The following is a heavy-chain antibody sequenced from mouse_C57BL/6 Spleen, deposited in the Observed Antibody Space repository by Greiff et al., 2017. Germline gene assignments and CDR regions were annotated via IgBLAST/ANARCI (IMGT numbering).Heavy chain of an antibody. V-gene: IGHV14-4*01. CDR2: IDPENGDT. CDR1: GFNIKDDY. Sequence: VQLQQSGAELVRPGASVKLSCTASGFNIKDDYMHWVKQRPEQGLEWIGWIDPENGDTEYASKFQGKAPITADTSSNTAYLQRSSLTSEDTAVYYGTRPDPGWDDWGKGTTLTVSS. CDR3: TRPDPGWDD. J-gene: IGHJ2*01. D-gene: IGHD1-1*02.